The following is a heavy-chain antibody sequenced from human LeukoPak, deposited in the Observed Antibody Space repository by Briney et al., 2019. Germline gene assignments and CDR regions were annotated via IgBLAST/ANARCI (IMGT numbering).Heavy chain of an antibody. CDR2: IYHSGST. J-gene: IGHJ6*03. CDR1: GGSISSGDYY. Sequence: SQTLSLTCTVSGGSISSGDYYWSWIRQSPGKGLEWIGYIYHSGSTYYNPSLKSRVAISVDRSKNQFSLQLSSVTAADTAIHYCARGQQLANYYYYYMDVWGTGTTVTVSS. D-gene: IGHD6-13*01. V-gene: IGHV4-30-2*06. CDR3: ARGQQLANYYYYYMDV.